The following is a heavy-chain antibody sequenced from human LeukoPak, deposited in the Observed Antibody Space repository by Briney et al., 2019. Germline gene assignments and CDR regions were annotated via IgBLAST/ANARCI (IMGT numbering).Heavy chain of an antibody. D-gene: IGHD2-2*01. J-gene: IGHJ6*02. V-gene: IGHV4-61*01. CDR1: GGSFSSGSYY. CDR3: ARATLGYCSSTSCYTYYYYGMDV. CDR2: IYYSGST. Sequence: PSETLSLTCTVSGGSFSSGSYYWSWIRQPPGKGLEWIGYIYYSGSTNYNPSLKSRVTISVDTSKNQFSLKLSSVPAEDTAVYYCARATLGYCSSTSCYTYYYYGMDVWGQGTTVTVSS.